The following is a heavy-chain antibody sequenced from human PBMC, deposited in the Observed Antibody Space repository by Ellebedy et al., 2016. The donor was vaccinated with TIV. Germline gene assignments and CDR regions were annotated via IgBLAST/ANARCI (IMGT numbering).Heavy chain of an antibody. V-gene: IGHV3-53*01. CDR2: LYSGGST. D-gene: IGHD3-22*01. CDR3: AKCGTYDYYDSSGYADC. J-gene: IGHJ4*02. CDR1: GFTVSNNY. Sequence: PGGSLRLSCAASGFTVSNNYISWVRQAPGKGLEWVSVLYSGGSTYYADSVKGRFTISRDNSGNILYLQMNSLSAEDPAIYYCAKCGTYDYYDSSGYADCWGPGTLVTVSS.